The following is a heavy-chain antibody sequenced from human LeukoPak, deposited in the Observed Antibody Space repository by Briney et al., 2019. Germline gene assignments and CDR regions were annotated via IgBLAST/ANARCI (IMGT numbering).Heavy chain of an antibody. D-gene: IGHD3-22*01. V-gene: IGHV3-48*02. CDR3: ARSYYDSNPYFDY. CDR2: ISSGSSTI. J-gene: IGHJ4*02. Sequence: GGSLRLSCAASGFTFSSYAMHWVRQSPGKGLEWVSYISSGSSTIYYADSVKGRFTISRDNAKNSLFLQMNSLRDEDTAVYYCARSYYDSNPYFDYWGQGTLVTVSS. CDR1: GFTFSSYA.